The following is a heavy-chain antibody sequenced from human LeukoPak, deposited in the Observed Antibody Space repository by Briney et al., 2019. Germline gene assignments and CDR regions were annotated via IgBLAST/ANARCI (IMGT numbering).Heavy chain of an antibody. D-gene: IGHD1-1*01. CDR2: IYYSGGT. J-gene: IGHJ4*02. V-gene: IGHV4-59*01. CDR3: ARLGSVLEGGY. CDR1: GGSIRSDY. Sequence: PSETLSVTFTVYGGSIRSDYWGWIRQPPGKGLDWIGYIYYSGGTNYNPSLKSRVTISVDTSKKQFSLKLSSVTAADTAVYYCARLGSVLEGGYWGQGILVTVSS.